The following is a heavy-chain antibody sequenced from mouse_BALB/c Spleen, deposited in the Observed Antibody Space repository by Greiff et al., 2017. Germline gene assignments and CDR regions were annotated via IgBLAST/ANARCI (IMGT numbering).Heavy chain of an antibody. J-gene: IGHJ1*01. V-gene: IGHV14-3*02. CDR1: GFNIKDTY. CDR2: IDPANGNT. D-gene: IGHD6-1*01. CDR3: ARCTTDWYFDD. Sequence: VQPKQSGAELVKPGASVKLSCTASGFNIKDTYMHWVKQRPEQGLEWIGRIDPANGNTKYDPKFQGKATITADTSSNTAYLQLSSLTSEDTAVYYGARCTTDWYFDDWGEGTTVTVSS.